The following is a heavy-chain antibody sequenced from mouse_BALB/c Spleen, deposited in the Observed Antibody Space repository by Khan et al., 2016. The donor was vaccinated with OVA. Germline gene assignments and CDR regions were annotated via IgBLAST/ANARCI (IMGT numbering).Heavy chain of an antibody. CDR3: AREGVRKAMDY. J-gene: IGHJ4*01. CDR1: GYTFTDYA. CDR2: ISTYYGDA. V-gene: IGHV1S137*01. Sequence: VQLQESGAELVRPGVSVKISCKGSGYTFTDYAMHWVKQSHAKSLEWIGVISTYYGDASYNQKFKGKATMTVDKSSSTAYMELARLTSEDSAIYYCAREGVRKAMDYWGQGTSVTVSS. D-gene: IGHD2-14*01.